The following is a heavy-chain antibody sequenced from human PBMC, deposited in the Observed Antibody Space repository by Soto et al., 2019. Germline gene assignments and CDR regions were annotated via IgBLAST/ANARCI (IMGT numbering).Heavy chain of an antibody. J-gene: IGHJ6*02. V-gene: IGHV3-30*18. CDR3: ANSFQGHRGLDYRIDL. CDR1: GFSRYG. D-gene: IGHD3-16*01. Sequence: QVQLVESGGGVVQPGRSLRLSCAASGFSRYGIHWVRQPPGKGLEWVAVISFDGSNKYYADTMKGRFTVSRDNSKSTFFLQMNSLTGEDTAVYYCANSFQGHRGLDYRIDLWGQGTTVTVS. CDR2: ISFDGSNK.